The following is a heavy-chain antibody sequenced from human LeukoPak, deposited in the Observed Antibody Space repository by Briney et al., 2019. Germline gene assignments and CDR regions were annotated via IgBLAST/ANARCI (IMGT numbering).Heavy chain of an antibody. J-gene: IGHJ4*02. CDR3: AREVVVPGAPYYFDY. D-gene: IGHD2-2*01. V-gene: IGHV3-11*01. CDR2: ISSSGATI. CDR1: GFTFSDYY. Sequence: GGSLRLSCAASGFTFSDYYMSWIRQAPGKGLEWVSYISSSGATIYYADSVKGRFTISRDNAKNSLYLQMNSLRAEDTAVYHCAREVVVPGAPYYFDYWGQGTLVTVSS.